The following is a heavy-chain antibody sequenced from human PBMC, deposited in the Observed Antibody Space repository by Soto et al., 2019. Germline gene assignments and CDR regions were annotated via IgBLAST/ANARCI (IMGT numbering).Heavy chain of an antibody. V-gene: IGHV3-73*01. J-gene: IGHJ4*02. CDR3: SRPGYSSYDSDY. CDR2: IRSRSNGYAT. CDR1: GFTLSGSG. Sequence: GGSLRLSXAASGFTLSGSGIYWVRQPSGKGLEWVGRIRSRSNGYATAYAASVRGRFTISRDDSKNTAYLQMNSLKTEDTAVYYCSRPGYSSYDSDYWGQGTLVTVSS. D-gene: IGHD5-12*01.